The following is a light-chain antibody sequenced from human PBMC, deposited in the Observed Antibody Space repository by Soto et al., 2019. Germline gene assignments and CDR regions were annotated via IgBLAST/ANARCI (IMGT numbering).Light chain of an antibody. V-gene: IGKV3-11*01. Sequence: EIVLTQSPATLSLSPGERATLSCRASQSVSSYLAWYQQKPGQAPRLLIYDSSNSATGIPARFSGSGSWTDFTLTISSLEPEDFAVYYCQQRSNWPYTFGQGTKLEIK. J-gene: IGKJ2*01. CDR2: DSS. CDR3: QQRSNWPYT. CDR1: QSVSSY.